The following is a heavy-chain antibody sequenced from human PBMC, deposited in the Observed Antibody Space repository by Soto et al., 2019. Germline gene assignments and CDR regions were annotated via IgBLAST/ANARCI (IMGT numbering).Heavy chain of an antibody. V-gene: IGHV1-2*02. CDR1: GDSFNDYY. Sequence: VQLVQSGAEVTKPGASVKVSCKTSGDSFNDYYIHWVRQAPGQGLEWVGCVNTNGGVTKYAQKFQGRVTVPRDTSIRTVYMELSSLRSDDTAVYYCARESGGATATLDYYYFYMDVWGKGTTVTVSS. CDR2: VNTNGGVT. J-gene: IGHJ6*03. CDR3: ARESGGATATLDYYYFYMDV. D-gene: IGHD5-12*01.